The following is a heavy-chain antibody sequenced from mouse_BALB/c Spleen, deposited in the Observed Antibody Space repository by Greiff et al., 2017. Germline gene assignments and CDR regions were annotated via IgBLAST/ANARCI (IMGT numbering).Heavy chain of an antibody. D-gene: IGHD2-14*01. J-gene: IGHJ2*01. V-gene: IGHV3-2*02. CDR2: ISYSGST. CDR1: GYSITSDYA. CDR3: ARGDYRYDGASYFDY. Sequence: DVQLQESGPGLVKPSQSLSLTCTVTGYSITSDYAWNWIRQFPGNKLEWMGYISYSGSTSYNPSLKSRISITRDTSKNQFFLQLNSVTTEDTATYYCARGDYRYDGASYFDYWGQGTTLTVSS.